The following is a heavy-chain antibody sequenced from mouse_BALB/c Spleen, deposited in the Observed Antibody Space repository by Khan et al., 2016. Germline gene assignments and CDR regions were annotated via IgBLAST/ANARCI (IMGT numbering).Heavy chain of an antibody. V-gene: IGHV3-2*02. CDR2: ISYSGST. CDR3: QNLTNLDPSKDQVLHKMNYVTTEDPASEYCARGLVEFPYYFDY. CDR1: GYSITSDYA. J-gene: IGHJ2*01. Sequence: EVQLVESGPGLVKPSQSLSLTCTVTGYSITSDYAWNWIRQFPGNKLEWMGYISYSGSTIYNPSLKSRISITRDTSKKPFFLHLHSVTTEDTATSKLQNLTNLDPSKDQVLHKMNYVTTEDPASEYCARGLVEFPYYFDYWGQGTTLTVSS. D-gene: IGHD1-1*01.